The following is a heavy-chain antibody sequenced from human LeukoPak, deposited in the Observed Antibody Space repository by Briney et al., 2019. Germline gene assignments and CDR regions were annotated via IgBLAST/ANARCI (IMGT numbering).Heavy chain of an antibody. D-gene: IGHD6-19*01. CDR3: ARDQTAGDYFDY. CDR2: IYYSGST. V-gene: IGHV4-59*01. Sequence: SDTLSLICTLSGRSISSYYWSWVRQPPGKGLEWIGFIYYSGSTHYKPSLKSRRTLSVGPSKNQYSLKLSSLTAPRPAVYYCARDQTAGDYFDYWGQGTLVTVSS. J-gene: IGHJ4*02. CDR1: GRSISSYY.